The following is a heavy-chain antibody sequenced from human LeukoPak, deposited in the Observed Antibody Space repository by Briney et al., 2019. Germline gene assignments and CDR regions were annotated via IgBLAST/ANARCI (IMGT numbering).Heavy chain of an antibody. V-gene: IGHV4-59*01. CDR3: ARGYSSSWYYWFDP. Sequence: PSETLSLTCTVSGGSISSYYWSWIRQPPGKGLEWIGYIYYSGSTIYNPSLKSRVTISVDTSKNQFSLKLSSVTAADTAVYYCARGYSSSWYYWFDPWGQGTLVTVSS. D-gene: IGHD6-13*01. CDR2: IYYSGST. J-gene: IGHJ5*02. CDR1: GGSISSYY.